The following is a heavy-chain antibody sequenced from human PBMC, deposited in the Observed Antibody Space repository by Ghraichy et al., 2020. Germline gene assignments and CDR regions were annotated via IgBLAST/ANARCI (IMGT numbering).Heavy chain of an antibody. CDR1: GGTFSSYA. D-gene: IGHD6-6*01. J-gene: IGHJ3*02. Sequence: SVKVSCKASGGTFSSYAISWVRQAPGQGLEWMGGIIPIFGTANYAQKFQGRVTITADKSTSTAYMELSSLRSEDTAVYYCARDRKTSIAARRLNAFDIWGQGTMVTVSS. CDR2: IIPIFGTA. V-gene: IGHV1-69*06. CDR3: ARDRKTSIAARRLNAFDI.